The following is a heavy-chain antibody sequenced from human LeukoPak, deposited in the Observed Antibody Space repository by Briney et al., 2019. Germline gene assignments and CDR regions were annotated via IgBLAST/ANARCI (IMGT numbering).Heavy chain of an antibody. D-gene: IGHD3-10*01. V-gene: IGHV3-30-3*01. Sequence: GGSLRLSCAASGLTFSSYAMHWVRQAPGKGLEWVAVISYDGSNKYYADSVKGRFTISRDNSKNTLYLQMNSLRAEDTAVYYCARDFIVRGLPSRGCWFDPWGQGTLVTVSS. J-gene: IGHJ5*02. CDR1: GLTFSSYA. CDR3: ARDFIVRGLPSRGCWFDP. CDR2: ISYDGSNK.